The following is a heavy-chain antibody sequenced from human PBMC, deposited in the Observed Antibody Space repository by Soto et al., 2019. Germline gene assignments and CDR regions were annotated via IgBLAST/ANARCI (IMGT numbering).Heavy chain of an antibody. V-gene: IGHV1-3*01. J-gene: IGHJ5*02. Sequence: GASVKVSCKASGYTFTRYTMNWVRQAPGQRLEWMGWINPDNGNTKSSQNFQDRVIITRDTSASTAYMDLSSLRSEDTAVYYCARGIATGQLDPWGQGTLVTVSS. CDR3: ARGIATGQLDP. D-gene: IGHD2-15*01. CDR1: GYTFTRYT. CDR2: INPDNGNT.